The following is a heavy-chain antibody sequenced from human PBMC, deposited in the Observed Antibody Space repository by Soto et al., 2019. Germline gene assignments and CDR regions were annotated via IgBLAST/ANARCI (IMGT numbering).Heavy chain of an antibody. CDR2: INHSGST. D-gene: IGHD2-15*01. J-gene: IGHJ4*01. CDR3: ARAAPRYCSGGSCYSGRDY. CDR1: GGSFSGYY. Sequence: SETLSLTCAVYGGSFSGYYWSWIRQPPGKGLEWIGEINHSGSTNYNPSLKSRVTISVDTSKNQFSLKLSSVTAADTAVYYCARAAPRYCSGGSCYSGRDYWG. V-gene: IGHV4-34*01.